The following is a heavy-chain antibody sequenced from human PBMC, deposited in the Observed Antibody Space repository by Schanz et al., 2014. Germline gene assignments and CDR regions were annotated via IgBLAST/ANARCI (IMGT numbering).Heavy chain of an antibody. V-gene: IGHV3-23*04. Sequence: EVQLVESGGGLVQPGGSLTLSCAASGFTFSSYLMSWVRQAPGKGLEWVSGINSDGRSTNYADSVKGRFTISRDNSKNTLYLQMNSLRAEDTAVYYCARPIYDLWSGSFDYWGQGTLVTVSS. J-gene: IGHJ4*02. CDR2: INSDGRST. CDR1: GFTFSSYL. CDR3: ARPIYDLWSGSFDY. D-gene: IGHD3-3*01.